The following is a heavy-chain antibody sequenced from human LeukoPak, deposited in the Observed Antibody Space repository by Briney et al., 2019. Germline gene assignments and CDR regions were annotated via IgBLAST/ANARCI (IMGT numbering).Heavy chain of an antibody. CDR2: ISSSSSYI. V-gene: IGHV3-21*01. CDR1: GFTFSSYS. Sequence: PGGSLRLSCAASGFTFSSYSMNWVRQAPGKGLEWVSSISSSSSYIYYADSVKGRFTISRDNAKNTLYLQMNSLRAEDTAVYYCARDSGQLWSNHNWFDPWGQGTLVTVSS. D-gene: IGHD5-18*01. CDR3: ARDSGQLWSNHNWFDP. J-gene: IGHJ5*02.